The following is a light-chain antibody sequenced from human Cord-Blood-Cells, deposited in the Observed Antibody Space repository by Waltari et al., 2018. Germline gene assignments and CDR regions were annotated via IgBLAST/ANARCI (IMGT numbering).Light chain of an antibody. V-gene: IGKV2-29*02. CDR1: QSLLHSDGTTY. CDR3: MNGIHLPYT. CDR2: EVS. Sequence: IVLTQTTLSLSVTPGQPASISCKSSQSLLHSDGTTYLYWNLQKPGQSPQLLIYEVSSRFSGVPDRFRGNGSGKDFSLKISRVEGEDVGVYCCMNGIHLPYTFGQGTKLEIK. J-gene: IGKJ2*01.